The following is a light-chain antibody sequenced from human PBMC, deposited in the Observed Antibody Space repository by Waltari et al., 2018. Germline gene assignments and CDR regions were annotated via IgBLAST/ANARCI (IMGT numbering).Light chain of an antibody. V-gene: IGKV4-1*01. CDR1: RSVLYSSNNKNY. CDR2: WAS. J-gene: IGKJ4*01. CDR3: QQYFSTPRT. Sequence: DIVMTQSPDSVAVSLGERATINCKSSRSVLYSSNNKNYLAWYQQKPVQPPKLLIYWASTRESGVPDRFSGSGSGTDFTLTLSSRQAEDVAVYYCQQYFSTPRTFGGGTKVEIK.